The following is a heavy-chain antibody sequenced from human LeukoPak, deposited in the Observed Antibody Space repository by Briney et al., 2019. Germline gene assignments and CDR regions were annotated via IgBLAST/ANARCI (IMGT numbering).Heavy chain of an antibody. CDR2: ISGSGGST. J-gene: IGHJ4*02. CDR3: ARGGIFNPYEL. CDR1: GFTFSSYA. V-gene: IGHV3-23*01. Sequence: GGSLRLSCAASGFTFSSYAMSWVRQAPGKGLEWVSAISGSGGSTYYADSVKGRFTISRDNSKNTLYLQMSYLRVEDTAVYYCARGGIFNPYELWGQGTLVTVSP. D-gene: IGHD3-22*01.